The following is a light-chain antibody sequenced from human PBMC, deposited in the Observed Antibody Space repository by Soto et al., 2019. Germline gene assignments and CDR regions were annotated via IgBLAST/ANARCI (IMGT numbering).Light chain of an antibody. CDR3: QKYNSAPPVT. V-gene: IGKV1-27*01. CDR1: QGISNY. Sequence: DIQMTQSPSSLSASVGDRVTITCRASQGISNYLAWYQQKPGKVPKLLIYAASTLQSGVPSRFSGSGSGTDFTLTISSLQPEDVATYYSQKYNSAPPVTFGGGTQVEIK. CDR2: AAS. J-gene: IGKJ4*01.